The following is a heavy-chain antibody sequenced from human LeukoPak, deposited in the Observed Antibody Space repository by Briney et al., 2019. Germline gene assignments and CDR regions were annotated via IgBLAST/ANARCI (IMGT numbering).Heavy chain of an antibody. V-gene: IGHV1-69*06. Sequence: SVNVSCKASGGTFSSYAISWVRQAPGQGLEWMGGIIPIFGTANYAQKFQGRVTITADKSTSTAYMELSSLRSKDTAVYFCSIPDMVRTAAGVAGWGQGTLVTVSS. J-gene: IGHJ4*02. CDR1: GGTFSSYA. CDR2: IIPIFGTA. CDR3: SIPDMVRTAAGVAG. D-gene: IGHD2-21*02.